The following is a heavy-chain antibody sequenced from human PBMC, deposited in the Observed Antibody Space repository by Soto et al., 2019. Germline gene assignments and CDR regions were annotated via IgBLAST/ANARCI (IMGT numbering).Heavy chain of an antibody. J-gene: IGHJ6*03. V-gene: IGHV1-8*01. D-gene: IGHD3-10*01. CDR2: MNPNSGNT. CDR1: GYTFTSYD. Sequence: ASVKVSCKASGYTFTSYDINWVRQATGQGLEWMGWMNPNSGNTGYAQKFQGRVTMTRNTSISTAYMELSSLRSEDTAAYYCARAVRGVIISYYYYYMDVWGKGTKVTVSS. CDR3: ARAVRGVIISYYYYYMDV.